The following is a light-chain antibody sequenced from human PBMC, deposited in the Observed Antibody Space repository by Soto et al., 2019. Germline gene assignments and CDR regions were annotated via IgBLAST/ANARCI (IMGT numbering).Light chain of an antibody. CDR1: QSISRW. V-gene: IGKV1-5*01. CDR2: AAF. CDR3: QQYNNWPAIT. Sequence: DIQMTQSPSTLAASVGDRVTITCRASQSISRWLAWYQQKPGKAPKLLIYAAFTLQSGVPSRFSGSGSGTDFTLTISSLQSEDFAVYYCQQYNNWPAITFGQGTRLEIK. J-gene: IGKJ5*01.